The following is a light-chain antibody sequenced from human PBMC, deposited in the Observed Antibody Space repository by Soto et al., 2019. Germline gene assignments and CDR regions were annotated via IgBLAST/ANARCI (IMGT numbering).Light chain of an antibody. J-gene: IGKJ5*01. Sequence: DIQMTQSPSILSASVGDEVTITCRASQTISRWLAWYQRKPGRAPKLLIYDASTLESGVPSRFSGSGSQTEFTLTISRLQPDDFATYFCHSRAFGQGTRLEN. CDR3: HSRA. CDR1: QTISRW. V-gene: IGKV1-5*01. CDR2: DAS.